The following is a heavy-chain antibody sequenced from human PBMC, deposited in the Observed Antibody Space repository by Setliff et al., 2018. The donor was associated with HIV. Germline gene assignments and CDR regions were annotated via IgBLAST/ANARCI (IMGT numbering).Heavy chain of an antibody. CDR1: GGSFSGYY. CDR2: LYHRTATYRDPSLTTT. Sequence: SETLSLTCAVYGGSFSGYYWSWIRQPPGKGLEWIASLYHRTATYRDPSLTTTYNNPSLKTRVTISVDTSKNQISLKLSSVTAADTAVYYCARVAPKWDLLKWFDPWGQGTLVTVSS. J-gene: IGHJ5*02. D-gene: IGHD1-26*01. CDR3: ARVAPKWDLLKWFDP. V-gene: IGHV4-34*01.